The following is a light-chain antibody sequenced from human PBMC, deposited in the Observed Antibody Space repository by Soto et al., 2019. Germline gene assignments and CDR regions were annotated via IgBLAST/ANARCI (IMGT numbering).Light chain of an antibody. J-gene: IGKJ1*01. CDR3: QKYDSVPRT. V-gene: IGKV3-11*01. Sequence: EIVLTQSPATLSLSPGERATLSCRASQSIATYLGWYQQKPGQAPRLLIYSASNRANGIPPRFSGSGSGTDFTLTISSLEPEDVATYYCQKYDSVPRTFGQGTKVDIK. CDR2: SAS. CDR1: QSIATY.